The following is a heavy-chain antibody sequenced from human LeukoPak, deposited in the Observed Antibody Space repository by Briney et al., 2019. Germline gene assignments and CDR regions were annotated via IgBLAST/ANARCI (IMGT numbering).Heavy chain of an antibody. J-gene: IGHJ5*02. CDR2: MNPNSGNT. V-gene: IGHV1-8*01. Sequence: GASVKVSCKASGYTFTSYDINWVRQATGQGLEWMGWMNPNSGNTGYAQKFQGRVTMTRNTSISTAHMELSSLRSEDTAVYYCARGFTMVRGFPATWGQGTLVTVSS. D-gene: IGHD3-10*01. CDR1: GYTFTSYD. CDR3: ARGFTMVRGFPAT.